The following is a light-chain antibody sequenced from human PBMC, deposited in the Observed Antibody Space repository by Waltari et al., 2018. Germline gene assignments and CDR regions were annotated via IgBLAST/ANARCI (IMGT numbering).Light chain of an antibody. CDR2: DFS. CDR3: WSYAGTYTFGV. Sequence: QSALTQPRSVSGSPGQSVTISCTGTSRDVGGYNFVSWFQQHPGKAPEFMIYDFSKRTSGVPASCAGSKSGDTASLTISGFQAEDDADYFCWSYAGTYTFGVFGGGTKVTVL. V-gene: IGLV2-11*01. CDR1: SRDVGGYNF. J-gene: IGLJ2*01.